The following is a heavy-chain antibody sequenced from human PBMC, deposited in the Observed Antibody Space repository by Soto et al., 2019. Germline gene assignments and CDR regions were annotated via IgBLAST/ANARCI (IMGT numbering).Heavy chain of an antibody. Sequence: PSETLSLTCTVSGGSVNSGSYYLSWIRQPPGKGLEWIGYIYYTGSANYNPSLKSRVTISVDTSKNQLSLKLNSVTAADTAVFYCASGGTGSYYEFDFWGPGTLVTVSS. D-gene: IGHD1-26*01. V-gene: IGHV4-61*01. CDR1: GGSVNSGSYY. CDR2: IYYTGSA. J-gene: IGHJ4*02. CDR3: ASGGTGSYYEFDF.